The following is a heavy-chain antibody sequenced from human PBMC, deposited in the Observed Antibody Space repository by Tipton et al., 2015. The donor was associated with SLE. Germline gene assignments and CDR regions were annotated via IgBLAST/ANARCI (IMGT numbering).Heavy chain of an antibody. CDR1: GGSFSGYY. CDR2: INHSGST. D-gene: IGHD1-26*01. Sequence: LSLTCAVYGGSFSGYYWSWIRQPPGKGLEWIGEINHSGSTNYNPSLKSRVTISVDTSKNQFSLKLTSVTAADTAVYYCARAEVGPTSNYHYYDMDVWGQGTTVTVSS. J-gene: IGHJ6*02. CDR3: ARAEVGPTSNYHYYDMDV. V-gene: IGHV4-34*01.